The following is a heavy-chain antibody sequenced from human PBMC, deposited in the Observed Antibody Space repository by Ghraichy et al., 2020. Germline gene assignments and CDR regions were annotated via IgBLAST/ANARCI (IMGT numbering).Heavy chain of an antibody. D-gene: IGHD2-15*01. Sequence: GGSLRLSCAASGFTFSSYAMSWVRQAPGKGLEWVSAISGSGGSTYYADSVKGRFTISRDNSKNTLYLQMNSLRAEDTAVYYCAKGRGKDIVVVVPAFDIWGQGTMVTVSS. V-gene: IGHV3-23*01. CDR3: AKGRGKDIVVVVPAFDI. CDR2: ISGSGGST. J-gene: IGHJ3*02. CDR1: GFTFSSYA.